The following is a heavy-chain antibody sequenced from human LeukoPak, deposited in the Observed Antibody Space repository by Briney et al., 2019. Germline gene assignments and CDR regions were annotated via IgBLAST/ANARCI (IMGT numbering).Heavy chain of an antibody. CDR1: GFTFSSYW. D-gene: IGHD2-2*01. J-gene: IGHJ4*02. CDR3: ARDPCHGALDY. Sequence: GGSLRLSCAASGFTFSSYWMSWVRQAPGKGLEWVANIKQDGTEEYYVDSVRGRFSISKDNAKNSLYLQMNSLRAEDTAVYYCARDPCHGALDYWGQGALVTVSS. CDR2: IKQDGTEE. V-gene: IGHV3-7*03.